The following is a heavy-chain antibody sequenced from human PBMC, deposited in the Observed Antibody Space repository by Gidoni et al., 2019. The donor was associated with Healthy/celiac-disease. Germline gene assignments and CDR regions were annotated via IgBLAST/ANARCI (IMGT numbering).Heavy chain of an antibody. V-gene: IGHV3-23*01. CDR1: GFTGGIYA. CDR3: AKGRSDYGDYAPGSEYFQH. CDR2: IRGSGGST. J-gene: IGHJ1*01. Sequence: EVQLLEAGGGVVQPGGSLRRSCAASGFTGGIYAVSWVRQAPGKGVEWVSAIRGSGGSTSSADSVTRRFTISRDNSKNTLYLHMNSLRAEDTAVYYCAKGRSDYGDYAPGSEYFQHWGQGTLVTVSS. D-gene: IGHD4-17*01.